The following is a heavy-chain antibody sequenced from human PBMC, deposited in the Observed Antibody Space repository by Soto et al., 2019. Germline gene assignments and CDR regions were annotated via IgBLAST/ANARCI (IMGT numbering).Heavy chain of an antibody. Sequence: EVQLVESGGGLVQPGGSLRLSCAGSGFTFSSYWMHWVRQTPGKGLVWVSGINGDGAIRGYADSVKGRFTSSRGNAKNTLYLQINSLRAEDTTVYYCARDFGAYYSGSGSFGYVWGKGTSVTVSS. CDR2: INGDGAIR. V-gene: IGHV3-74*01. CDR1: GFTFSSYW. J-gene: IGHJ6*04. CDR3: ARDFGAYYSGSGSFGYV. D-gene: IGHD3-10*01.